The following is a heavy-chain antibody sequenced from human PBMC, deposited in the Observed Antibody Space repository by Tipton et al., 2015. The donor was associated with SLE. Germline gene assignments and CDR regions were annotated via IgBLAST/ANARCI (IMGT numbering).Heavy chain of an antibody. V-gene: IGHV4-28*03. Sequence: TLSLTCAVSGYSISSGCYWGWIRQPPGKGLEWIGYIHYSGSTNYNPSLESRVTMSVDTSNNQFSLRLSSVTAADTAVYYCAREQRLVLDYWGQGTLVSVSS. D-gene: IGHD6-19*01. CDR3: AREQRLVLDY. CDR2: IHYSGST. J-gene: IGHJ4*02. CDR1: GYSISSGCY.